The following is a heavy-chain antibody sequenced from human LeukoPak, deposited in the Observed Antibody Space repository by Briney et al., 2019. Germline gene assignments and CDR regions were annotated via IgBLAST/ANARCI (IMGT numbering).Heavy chain of an antibody. D-gene: IGHD3-9*01. J-gene: IGHJ6*02. Sequence: GASLRLSCAASGFTFSSYAMSWVRQAPGKGLEWVSAISGSGGSTYYADSVKGRFTISRDNSKNTLYLQMNSLRAEDTAVYYCANFDYDILTGYYSYYCGMDVWGQGTTVTVSS. CDR1: GFTFSSYA. V-gene: IGHV3-23*01. CDR3: ANFDYDILTGYYSYYCGMDV. CDR2: ISGSGGST.